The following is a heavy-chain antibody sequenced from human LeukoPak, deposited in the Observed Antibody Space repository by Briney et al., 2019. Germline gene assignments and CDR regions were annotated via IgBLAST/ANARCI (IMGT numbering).Heavy chain of an antibody. Sequence: ASVKVSCKASGGTFSSYAISWVRQAPGQRLEWMGWINAGNGNTKYSQKFQGRVTITRDTSASTAYMELSSLRSEDTAVYYCARASGWYSRTFFNYWGQGTLVTVSS. CDR2: INAGNGNT. D-gene: IGHD6-19*01. CDR1: GGTFSSYA. V-gene: IGHV1-3*01. J-gene: IGHJ4*02. CDR3: ARASGWYSRTFFNY.